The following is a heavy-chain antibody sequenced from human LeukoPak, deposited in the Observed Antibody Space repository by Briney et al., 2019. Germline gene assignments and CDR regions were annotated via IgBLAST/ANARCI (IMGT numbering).Heavy chain of an antibody. Sequence: GGSLRLSCAASGFTFSSYAMHWVRQAPGKGLESVSAISSNGGSTYYANSAKGRFTISRDNSKNTLYLQMGSLRAEDMAVYYCARLGVFNYYGMDVWGQGTTVTVSS. CDR3: ARLGVFNYYGMDV. D-gene: IGHD3-3*01. CDR2: ISSNGGST. J-gene: IGHJ6*02. V-gene: IGHV3-64*01. CDR1: GFTFSSYA.